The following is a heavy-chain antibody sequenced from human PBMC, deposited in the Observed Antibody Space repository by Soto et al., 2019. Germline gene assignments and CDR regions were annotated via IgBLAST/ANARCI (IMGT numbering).Heavy chain of an antibody. V-gene: IGHV4-59*01. D-gene: IGHD2-2*01. CDR1: GGSISSYY. CDR2: IYYSGST. CDR3: AREGGDIVVVPAARDWYFDL. J-gene: IGHJ2*01. Sequence: QVQLQESGPGLVKPSETLSLTCTVSGGSISSYYWSWIRQPPGKGLEWIGYIYYSGSTNYNPSLKRRVTISVDTSKNQFSLKLSSVTAADTAVYYCAREGGDIVVVPAARDWYFDLWGRGTLVTVSS.